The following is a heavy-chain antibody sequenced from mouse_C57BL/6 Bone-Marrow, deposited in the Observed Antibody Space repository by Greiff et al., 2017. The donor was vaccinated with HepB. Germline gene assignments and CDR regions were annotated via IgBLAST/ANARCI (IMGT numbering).Heavy chain of an antibody. CDR3: ARSGDWEFAY. J-gene: IGHJ3*01. V-gene: IGHV1-72*01. CDR1: GYTFTSYW. CDR2: IDPNSGGT. D-gene: IGHD4-1*01. Sequence: VQLKQPGAELVKPGASVKLSCKASGYTFTSYWMHWVKQRPGRGLEWIGRIDPNSGGTKYNEKFKSKATLTVDKPSSTAYMQLSSLTSEDSAVYYCARSGDWEFAYWGQGTLVTVSA.